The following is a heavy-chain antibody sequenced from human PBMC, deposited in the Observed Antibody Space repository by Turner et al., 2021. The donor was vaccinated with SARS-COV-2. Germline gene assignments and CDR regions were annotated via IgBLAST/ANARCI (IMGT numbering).Heavy chain of an antibody. CDR2: FYPEDGET. V-gene: IGHV1-24*01. J-gene: IGHJ5*02. CDR1: GYSLFQLS. Sequence: QGQPVQAGAEVYKPGASVKVSCKASGYSLFQLSMHWVRQAPGKGLEWMGAFYPEDGETLYAQKCQGRVTMTEDTSTDTAYMALSSLRSEDTAVYYCATTPPYCTNGVCPNWFDPWGQGTLVTVSS. CDR3: ATTPPYCTNGVCPNWFDP. D-gene: IGHD2-8*01.